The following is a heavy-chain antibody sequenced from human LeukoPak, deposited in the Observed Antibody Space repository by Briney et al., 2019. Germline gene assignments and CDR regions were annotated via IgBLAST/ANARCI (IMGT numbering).Heavy chain of an antibody. CDR1: GFTFSSYG. V-gene: IGHV3-30*02. J-gene: IGHJ6*03. CDR3: AKSAVVVPAAMLDYYYYYMDV. Sequence: PGGSLRLSCAASGFTFSSYGMHWVRQAPGKGLEWVAFIRYDGSNKYYADSVKGRLTISRDNSKNTLYLQMNSLRAEDTAVYYCAKSAVVVPAAMLDYYYYYMDVWGKGTTVTGSS. D-gene: IGHD2-2*01. CDR2: IRYDGSNK.